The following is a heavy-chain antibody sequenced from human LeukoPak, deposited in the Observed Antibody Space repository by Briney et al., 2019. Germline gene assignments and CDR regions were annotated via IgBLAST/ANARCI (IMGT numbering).Heavy chain of an antibody. CDR3: ARKTYSYGYRGAFDI. D-gene: IGHD5-18*01. Sequence: ASVKVSCKASGYTFTSYGISWVRQAPGQGLEWMGWISAYNGNTNYAQKLQGRVTMTTDTSTSTAYMELRGLRSDDTAVYYCARKTYSYGYRGAFDIWGQGTMVTVSS. CDR2: ISAYNGNT. V-gene: IGHV1-18*01. J-gene: IGHJ3*02. CDR1: GYTFTSYG.